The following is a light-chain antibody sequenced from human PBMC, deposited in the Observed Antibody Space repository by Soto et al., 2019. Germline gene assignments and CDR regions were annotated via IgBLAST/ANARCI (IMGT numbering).Light chain of an antibody. V-gene: IGKV1-39*01. CDR3: QQSYSTPT. CDR1: QSISNY. J-gene: IGKJ1*01. Sequence: DIQMTQSPSSLSASVGDRVTITCRASQSISNYLNWYQQKPGKAPKLLIYAASILQSGVPSRFSGSGSGTDFTLTISSLHPEDFATYYCQQSYSTPTFGQGTKVEI. CDR2: AAS.